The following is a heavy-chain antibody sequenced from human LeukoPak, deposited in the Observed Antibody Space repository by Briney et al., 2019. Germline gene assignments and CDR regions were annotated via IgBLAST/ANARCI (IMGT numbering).Heavy chain of an antibody. V-gene: IGHV1-18*01. Sequence: GASVKVSCKASGYTFTSYGTSWVRQAPGQGLEWMGWISACNGNTNYAQKLQGRVTMTTDTSTSTAYMELRSLRSDDTAVYYCARIGPAIYGGKGYYYYYYMDVWGKGTTVTISS. D-gene: IGHD4-23*01. CDR3: ARIGPAIYGGKGYYYYYYMDV. CDR1: GYTFTSYG. J-gene: IGHJ6*03. CDR2: ISACNGNT.